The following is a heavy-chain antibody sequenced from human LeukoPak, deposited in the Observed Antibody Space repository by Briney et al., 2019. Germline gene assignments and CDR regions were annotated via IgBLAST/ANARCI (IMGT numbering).Heavy chain of an antibody. CDR1: GYTLTELS. Sequence: GASVKVSCKVSGYTLTELSMHWVRQAPGKGLEWMGGFDPEDGETIYAQKFQGRVTMTEDTSTDTAYMELSSLRSEDTAVYYCATDLLAVAAYSSRAYWGQGTLVTVSS. D-gene: IGHD6-19*01. J-gene: IGHJ4*02. CDR3: ATDLLAVAAYSSRAY. V-gene: IGHV1-24*01. CDR2: FDPEDGET.